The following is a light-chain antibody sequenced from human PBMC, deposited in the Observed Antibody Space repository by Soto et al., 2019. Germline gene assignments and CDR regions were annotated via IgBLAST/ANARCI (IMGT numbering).Light chain of an antibody. CDR1: QSVSSN. V-gene: IGKV3-11*01. CDR3: QQRSNWPPLT. J-gene: IGKJ4*01. CDR2: DAS. Sequence: EIVLTQSPGTLSLSPGERATLSCRASQSVSSNFVAWYQQKPGQAPRLLIYDASNRATGIPARFSGSGSGTDFTLTISSLEPEDFAVYYCQQRSNWPPLTFGGGTKVDIK.